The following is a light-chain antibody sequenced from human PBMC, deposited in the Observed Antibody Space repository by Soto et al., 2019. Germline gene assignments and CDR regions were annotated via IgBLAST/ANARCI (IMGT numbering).Light chain of an antibody. CDR1: NSNIGTNT. V-gene: IGLV1-44*01. J-gene: IGLJ1*01. Sequence: QSVLTQPPSASGTPGQRVTISCSGSNSNIGTNTVNWYQVLPGTAPKLIIYSNSERPSGVPDRFSGSRSGTSTTLAISGLQSEDEADYYCAVWDGSLKRYLFGTRTKLTVL. CDR3: AVWDGSLKRYL. CDR2: SNS.